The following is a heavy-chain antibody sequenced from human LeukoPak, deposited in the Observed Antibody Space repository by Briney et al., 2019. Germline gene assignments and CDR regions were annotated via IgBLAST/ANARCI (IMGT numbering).Heavy chain of an antibody. CDR3: ARVTTGWYYFDY. Sequence: SETLSLTCAVCGYSISSGYYWGWIRQPPGKGLEWIGSIYHSGSTYYNPSLKSRVTISVDTSKNQFSLKLSSVTAADTAVYYCARVTTGWYYFDYWGQGTLVTVSS. CDR1: GYSISSGYY. D-gene: IGHD4-17*01. V-gene: IGHV4-38-2*01. CDR2: IYHSGST. J-gene: IGHJ4*02.